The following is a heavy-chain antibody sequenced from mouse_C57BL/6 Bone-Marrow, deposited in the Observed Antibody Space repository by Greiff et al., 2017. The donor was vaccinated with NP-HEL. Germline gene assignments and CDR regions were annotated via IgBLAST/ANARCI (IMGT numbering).Heavy chain of an antibody. CDR3: ARDRDYDGYYYAMDY. CDR2: ISDGGSYT. Sequence: DVHLVESGGGLVKPGGSLKLSCAASGFTFSSYAMSWVRQTPEKRLEWVATISDGGSYTYYPDNVKGRFTISRDNAKNNLYLQMSHLKSEDTAMYYCARDRDYDGYYYAMDYWGQGTSVTVSS. D-gene: IGHD2-4*01. J-gene: IGHJ4*01. CDR1: GFTFSSYA. V-gene: IGHV5-4*01.